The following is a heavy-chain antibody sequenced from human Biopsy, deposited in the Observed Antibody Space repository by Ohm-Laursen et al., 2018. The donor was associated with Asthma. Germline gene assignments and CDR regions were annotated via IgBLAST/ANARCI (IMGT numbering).Heavy chain of an antibody. CDR2: MYHSGSP. J-gene: IGHJ4*02. CDR1: GGSFSGNY. CDR3: VRHRYSSSWSTFDY. D-gene: IGHD2-15*01. V-gene: IGHV4-39*01. Sequence: PSQTLSLTCTVYGGSFSGNYWSWIRQPPGKGMEWIGSMYHSGSPYYHPSLKSRATISVDTSKNQLSLKMSSVTAADTAVYFCVRHRYSSSWSTFDYWGQGALVTVSS.